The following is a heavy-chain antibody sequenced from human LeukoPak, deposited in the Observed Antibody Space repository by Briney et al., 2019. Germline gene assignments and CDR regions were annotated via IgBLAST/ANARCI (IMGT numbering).Heavy chain of an antibody. J-gene: IGHJ6*02. CDR3: ARDHWLLSSKTWFYYGMDV. Sequence: SETLSLTCTVSGGSISSGDYYWSWIRQPPGKGLEWIGYIYYSGSTYYNPSLKSRVTISVDASKNQFSLKLSSVTAADTAVYYCARDHWLLSSKTWFYYGMDVWGQGTTVTVSS. V-gene: IGHV4-30-4*01. CDR2: IYYSGST. CDR1: GGSISSGDYY. D-gene: IGHD3-9*01.